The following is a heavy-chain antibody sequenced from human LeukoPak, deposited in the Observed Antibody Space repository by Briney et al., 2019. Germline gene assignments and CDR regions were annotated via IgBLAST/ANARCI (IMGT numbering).Heavy chain of an antibody. CDR1: GGSISSSSYY. Sequence: PSETLSLTCTVSGGSISSSSYYWGWIRQPPGKGLEWIGSIYYSGSTYYNPSLKSRVTISVDTSKNQFSLKLSSVTAADTAVYYCATQTSDSSSSVYDYWGQGTLVTVSS. V-gene: IGHV4-39*07. CDR2: IYYSGST. D-gene: IGHD6-6*01. J-gene: IGHJ4*02. CDR3: ATQTSDSSSSVYDY.